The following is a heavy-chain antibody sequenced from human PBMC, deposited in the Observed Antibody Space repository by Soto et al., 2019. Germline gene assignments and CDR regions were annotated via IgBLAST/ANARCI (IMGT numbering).Heavy chain of an antibody. J-gene: IGHJ4*02. CDR3: AIDPLNTDHYCDY. D-gene: IGHD2-2*02. Sequence: EVQLVESGGGLIQPGGSLRLSCAASGFTFSSYSMNWVRQAPGKGLEWVSYISSSSATIYYADSVRGRFTISRDNAKNSLYLQMNSLRDEDTAVDYCAIDPLNTDHYCDYWGPGTLVTVSS. CDR2: ISSSSATI. V-gene: IGHV3-48*02. CDR1: GFTFSSYS.